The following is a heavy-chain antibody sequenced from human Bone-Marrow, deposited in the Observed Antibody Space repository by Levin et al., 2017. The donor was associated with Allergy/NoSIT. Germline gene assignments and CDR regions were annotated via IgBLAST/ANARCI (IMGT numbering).Heavy chain of an antibody. V-gene: IGHV3-11*06. CDR1: GFTFSDYY. D-gene: IGHD2-15*01. CDR2: ISSSSSYT. J-gene: IGHJ6*03. CDR3: ARDAEIVVVVAASYYYYYYMDV. Sequence: LSLTCAASGFTFSDYYMSWIRQAPGKGLEWVSYISSSSSYTNYADSVKGRFTISRDNAKNSLYLQMNSLRAEDTAVYYCARDAEIVVVVAASYYYYYYMDVWGKGTTVTVSS.